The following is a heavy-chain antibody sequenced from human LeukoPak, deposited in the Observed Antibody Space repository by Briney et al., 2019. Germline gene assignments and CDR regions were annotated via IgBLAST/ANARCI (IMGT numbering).Heavy chain of an antibody. CDR2: ISGSGGST. CDR3: AKIRVYYDSSGFDY. V-gene: IGHV3-23*01. CDR1: GFTFSSYA. Sequence: PGGSLRLSCAVSGFTFSSYAMSWVRQAPGKGLEWVSAISGSGGSTYYADSVKGRFTISRDNSKNTLYLQMNSLRAEDTAVYYCAKIRVYYDSSGFDYWGQGTLVTVSS. D-gene: IGHD3-22*01. J-gene: IGHJ4*02.